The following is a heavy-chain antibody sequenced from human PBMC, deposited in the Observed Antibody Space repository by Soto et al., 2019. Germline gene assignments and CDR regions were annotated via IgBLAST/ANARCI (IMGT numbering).Heavy chain of an antibody. CDR2: ISGNDDTT. CDR1: GFTFSSYA. CDR3: AKKLWFGQLSPIDF. D-gene: IGHD3-10*01. Sequence: EVQLLESGGGLVQPGGSLRLSCAASGFTFSSYAMSWVRQAPGKGLEWVSTISGNDDTTYYADSVKVRFTISRDNSKNTLYLQMNSLRAEHTAVYYCAKKLWFGQLSPIDFWGQGTLVTVSS. J-gene: IGHJ4*02. V-gene: IGHV3-23*01.